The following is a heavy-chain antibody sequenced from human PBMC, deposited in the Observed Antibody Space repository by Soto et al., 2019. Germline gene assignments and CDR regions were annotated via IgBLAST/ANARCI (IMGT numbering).Heavy chain of an antibody. D-gene: IGHD3-22*01. Sequence: QVQLVESGGGVVQSGRSLRLSCAASGFTFSNYAMHWVRQAPGKGLEWVAVISYDGTNKYYADSVKGRFTISRDNSKNTLYLQMNSLRPEDTALYYCARDYYDRSGSYAPNFDYWGQGTLVTVSS. J-gene: IGHJ4*02. CDR3: ARDYYDRSGSYAPNFDY. CDR1: GFTFSNYA. CDR2: ISYDGTNK. V-gene: IGHV3-30-3*01.